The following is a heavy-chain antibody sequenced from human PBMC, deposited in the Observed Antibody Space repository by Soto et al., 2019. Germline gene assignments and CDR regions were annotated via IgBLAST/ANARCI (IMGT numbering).Heavy chain of an antibody. CDR3: ATVLPIAAAGTGWFDP. J-gene: IGHJ5*02. CDR1: GYTLTELS. Sequence: ASVKVSCKFSGYTLTELSMHWVRQAPGKGLEWMGGFDPEDGETIYAQKFQGRVTMTEDTSTDTAYMELSSLRSEDTAVYYCATVLPIAAAGTGWFDPWGQGTLVTVSS. D-gene: IGHD6-13*01. V-gene: IGHV1-24*01. CDR2: FDPEDGET.